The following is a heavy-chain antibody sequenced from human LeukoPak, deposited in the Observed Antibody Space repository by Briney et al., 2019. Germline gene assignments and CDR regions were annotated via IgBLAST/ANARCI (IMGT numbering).Heavy chain of an antibody. CDR3: ARSWVLHGGFDS. D-gene: IGHD2-8*01. V-gene: IGHV5-51*01. Sequence: GESLQISCQGFGYSFTNYWVGWVRPMPGKGLEWMGAIYPSDSDTRYSPSFQGQVTISADKSISTAYLQWSSLKASDTAMYYCARSWVLHGGFDSWGQGTLVTVSS. CDR2: IYPSDSDT. J-gene: IGHJ4*02. CDR1: GYSFTNYW.